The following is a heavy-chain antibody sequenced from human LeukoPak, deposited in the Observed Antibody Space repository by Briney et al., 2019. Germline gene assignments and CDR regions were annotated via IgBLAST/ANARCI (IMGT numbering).Heavy chain of an antibody. D-gene: IGHD7-27*01. J-gene: IGHJ6*02. CDR2: ISYDGSNK. V-gene: IGHV3-30-3*01. Sequence: GGSLRLSCAASGFTFSSYAMHWVRQAPGKGLEWVAVISYDGSNKYYADSVKGRFTISRDNSKNTLCLQMNSLRAEDTAVYYCAGMPNPPLGYYGMDVWGQGTTVTVSS. CDR1: GFTFSSYA. CDR3: AGMPNPPLGYYGMDV.